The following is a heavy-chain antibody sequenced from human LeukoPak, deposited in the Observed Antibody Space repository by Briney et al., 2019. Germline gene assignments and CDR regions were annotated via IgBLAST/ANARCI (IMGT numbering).Heavy chain of an antibody. Sequence: PGGSLRLSCTASGFTFGDYAMSWFRQAPGKGLEWVAFIRSKAYGGTTEYAASVKGRFTISRDDSKSIAYLQMNSLKTEDTAVYYCTRVIYYYGMDVWGQGTTVTVSS. V-gene: IGHV3-49*03. J-gene: IGHJ6*02. CDR3: TRVIYYYGMDV. CDR2: IRSKAYGGTT. CDR1: GFTFGDYA.